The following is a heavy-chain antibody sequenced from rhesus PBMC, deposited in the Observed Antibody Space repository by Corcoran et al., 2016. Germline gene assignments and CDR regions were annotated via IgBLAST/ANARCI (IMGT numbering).Heavy chain of an antibody. J-gene: IGHJ4*01. D-gene: IGHD1-20*01. CDR1: GYTFTDYY. V-gene: IGHV1-111*02. CDR2: FDPEDGEA. CDR3: ATEESWNNVFDY. Sequence: EVQLVQSGAEVKKPGASVKISCKASGYTFTDYYLHWVRQAPGKGLEWYGRFDPEDGEAINAQTFQDRVTIPADTSTDTAYMELSSLRSEDTAVYYCATEESWNNVFDYWGQGVLVTVSS.